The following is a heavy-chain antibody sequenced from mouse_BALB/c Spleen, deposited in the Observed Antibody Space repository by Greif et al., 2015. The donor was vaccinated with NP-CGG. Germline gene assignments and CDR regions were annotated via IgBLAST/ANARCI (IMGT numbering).Heavy chain of an antibody. CDR1: GFTFSDYG. Sequence: EVKLVESRGGLVQPGGSRKLSCAASGFTFSDYGMAWVRQAPGKGPEWVAFISNLAYSIYYADTVTGRFTISRENAKNTLYLEMSSLRSEDTAMYYCARDYYGSSYWYFDVWGAGTTVTVSS. V-gene: IGHV5-15*02. J-gene: IGHJ1*01. CDR2: ISNLAYSI. D-gene: IGHD1-1*01. CDR3: ARDYYGSSYWYFDV.